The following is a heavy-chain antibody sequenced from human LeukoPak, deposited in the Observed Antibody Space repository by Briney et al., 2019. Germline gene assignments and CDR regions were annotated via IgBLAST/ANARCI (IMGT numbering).Heavy chain of an antibody. V-gene: IGHV3-74*01. CDR3: ARDRLAVMDY. CDR2: INSDGSST. D-gene: IGHD3-9*01. Sequence: GGSLRLSCAASGFXFSTYWIHWVRQAPGKGLVWVSRINSDGSSTTYADSVKGRFTISRDNAKNTLFLQMNSLRAEDMAVYYCARDRLAVMDYWGQGTLVTVSS. CDR1: GFXFSTYW. J-gene: IGHJ4*02.